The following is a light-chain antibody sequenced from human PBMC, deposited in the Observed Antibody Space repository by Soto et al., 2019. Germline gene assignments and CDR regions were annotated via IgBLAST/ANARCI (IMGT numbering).Light chain of an antibody. J-gene: IGLJ1*01. CDR3: SSKTSSSSPFV. V-gene: IGLV2-14*01. Sequence: QSALTQPASVSGSPGQSITISCTGTSSDVGGYNYVSWYQQHPGKPPKLMIYEVSNRPSGVSNRFSGSKSGNTASLTISGLQADDEGDYYCSSKTSSSSPFVFGTGTKLTVL. CDR1: SSDVGGYNY. CDR2: EVS.